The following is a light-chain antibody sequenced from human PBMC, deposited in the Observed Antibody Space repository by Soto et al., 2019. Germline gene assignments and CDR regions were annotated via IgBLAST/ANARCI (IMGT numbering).Light chain of an antibody. Sequence: SYELTQPPSVSVSPGQTASITCSGATLGDKYACWYQQKPGQSPVLVIYQDSKRPSGIPERFSGSNSGNTATLTISGTQAMDEADYYCQAWDSSTFYVFGTGTKLTVL. CDR3: QAWDSSTFYV. V-gene: IGLV3-1*01. J-gene: IGLJ1*01. CDR2: QDS. CDR1: TLGDKY.